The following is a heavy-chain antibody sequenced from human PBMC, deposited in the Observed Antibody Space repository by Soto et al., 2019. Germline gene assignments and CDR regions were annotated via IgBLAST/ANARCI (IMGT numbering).Heavy chain of an antibody. V-gene: IGHV4-31*03. CDR1: GGSISSGGYY. D-gene: IGHD4-17*01. CDR2: IYYSGST. CDR3: ARDPVGEVTTSDYYYYYGMDV. J-gene: IGHJ6*02. Sequence: QVQLQESGPGLVKPSQTLSLTCTVSGGSISSGGYYWSWIRQHPGKGLEWIGYIYYSGSTYYNPSRRSRVTLSVDTSKNQFSLKRSSVTAADTAVYYCARDPVGEVTTSDYYYYYGMDVWGQGTTVTVSS.